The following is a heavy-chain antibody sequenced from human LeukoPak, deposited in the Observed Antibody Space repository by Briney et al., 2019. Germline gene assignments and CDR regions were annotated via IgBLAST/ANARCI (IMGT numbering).Heavy chain of an antibody. Sequence: GGSLRLSCAASGFTFSGFGMHWVRQAPGKGLEWVADISFDGNNKYYADSVKGRFTISRDNSKNTLYLQMNSLRAEDTGVYYCAKVAGITIVGVVPPPDYWGQGTLVTVSS. D-gene: IGHD3-3*01. J-gene: IGHJ4*02. V-gene: IGHV3-30*18. CDR1: GFTFSGFG. CDR2: ISFDGNNK. CDR3: AKVAGITIVGVVPPPDY.